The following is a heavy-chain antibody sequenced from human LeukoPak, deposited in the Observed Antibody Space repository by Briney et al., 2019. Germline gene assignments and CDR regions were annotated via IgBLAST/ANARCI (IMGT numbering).Heavy chain of an antibody. D-gene: IGHD2-21*01. J-gene: IGHJ4*02. CDR1: GFTFSSYA. CDR2: ISGSGGDT. Sequence: GGSLRLSCAASGFTFSSYAMSWVRLAPGKGLEWVSSISGSGGDTHYADSVKGRFSISGDNSKNTLYVQMNSLGAEDTAVYYCAKGAAGTLVGHYFDSWGQGTLVTVSS. CDR3: AKGAAGTLVGHYFDS. V-gene: IGHV3-23*01.